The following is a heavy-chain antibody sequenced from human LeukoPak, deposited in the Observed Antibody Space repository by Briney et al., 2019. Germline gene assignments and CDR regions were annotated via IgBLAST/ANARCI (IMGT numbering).Heavy chain of an antibody. V-gene: IGHV7-4-1*02. CDR3: ARDEKNYDFWSGYYGIPLDY. CDR1: GYTFTSYA. Sequence: ASVKVSCKASGYTFTSYAMNWVRQAPGQGLERMGWINTNTGNPTYAQGFTGRFVFSLDTSVSTAYLQISSLKAEDTAVYYCARDEKNYDFWSGYYGIPLDYWGQGTLVTVSS. J-gene: IGHJ4*02. D-gene: IGHD3-3*01. CDR2: INTNTGNP.